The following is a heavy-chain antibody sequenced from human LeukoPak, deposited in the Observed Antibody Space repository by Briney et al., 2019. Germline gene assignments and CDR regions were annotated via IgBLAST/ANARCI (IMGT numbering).Heavy chain of an antibody. CDR1: GGSITDYY. Sequence: SETLSLTCTVSGGSITDYYWSWIRQPPGKGLEWIGEINHSGSTNYNPSLKSRVTISVDTSKNQFSLKLSSVTAADTAVYYCARGGTTGGSYLNFNYWGQGTLVTVSS. V-gene: IGHV4-34*01. J-gene: IGHJ4*02. CDR3: ARGGTTGGSYLNFNY. CDR2: INHSGST. D-gene: IGHD1-26*01.